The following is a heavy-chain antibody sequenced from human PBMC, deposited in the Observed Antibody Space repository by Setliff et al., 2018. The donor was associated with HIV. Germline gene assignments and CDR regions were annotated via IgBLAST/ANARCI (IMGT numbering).Heavy chain of an antibody. V-gene: IGHV4-34*01. Sequence: SETLSLTCAVYGGSFSDYSWTWIRQPPGKGLEWIGEINHSGSTSYNPSLESRVMMSVDTSKNQFSLKLSSVTAADTAVYYCARRWGDILTGPDTFDIWGQGTMVTVSS. J-gene: IGHJ3*02. CDR1: GGSFSDYS. D-gene: IGHD3-9*01. CDR3: ARRWGDILTGPDTFDI. CDR2: INHSGST.